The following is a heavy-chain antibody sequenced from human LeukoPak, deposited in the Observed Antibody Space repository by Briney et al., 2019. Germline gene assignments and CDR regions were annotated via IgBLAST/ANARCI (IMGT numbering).Heavy chain of an antibody. CDR2: IYHSGST. CDR3: ARGYGDTIDY. CDR1: GGSISSGGYS. D-gene: IGHD4-17*01. V-gene: IGHV4-30-2*01. J-gene: IGHJ4*02. Sequence: PSQTLSLTCAVSGGSISSGGYSWSWIRQPPGTGLEWIGYIYHSGSTYYNPSHKSRVTISVDRSKNQFSLKLSSVTAAGTAVYYCARGYGDTIDYWGQGTLVTVSS.